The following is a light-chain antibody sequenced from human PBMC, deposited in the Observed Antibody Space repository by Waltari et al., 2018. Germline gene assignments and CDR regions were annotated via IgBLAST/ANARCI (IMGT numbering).Light chain of an antibody. CDR3: CSYAGSYTFGGYV. CDR2: DVS. CDR1: SSDVGGYNY. V-gene: IGLV2-11*01. Sequence: QSSLTQPRSVSGSPGQSVTISCNGTSSDVGGYNYVSWYQQHPGKAPKLMIYDVSKRPSGVPDRFSGSKSGNTASLTISGLQAEDEADYYCCSYAGSYTFGGYVFGTGTKVTVL. J-gene: IGLJ1*01.